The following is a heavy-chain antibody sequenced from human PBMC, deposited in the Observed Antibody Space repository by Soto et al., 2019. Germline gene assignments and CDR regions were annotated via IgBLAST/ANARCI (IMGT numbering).Heavy chain of an antibody. CDR3: VGTGTTDDY. V-gene: IGHV4-30-4*01. CDR2: IYSSGGS. D-gene: IGHD1-1*01. CDR1: GASVSSGDYY. Sequence: QVQLQESGPGLVKPSQTLSVTCTVSGASVSSGDYYWSCIRQPPGKGLEWIGYIYSSGGSYYNPSLKGRLTISIDTSKNQFSLKLNSVTVADTAIYYCVGTGTTDDYWGRGTLVTVSS. J-gene: IGHJ4*02.